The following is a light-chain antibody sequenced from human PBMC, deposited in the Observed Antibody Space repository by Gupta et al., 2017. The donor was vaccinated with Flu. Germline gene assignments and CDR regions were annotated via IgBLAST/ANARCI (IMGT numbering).Light chain of an antibody. V-gene: IGLV1-40*01. CDR1: SSNIGAHYD. CDR2: NYN. J-gene: IGLJ2*01. Sequence: QSVLTQPPSLSGAPGQRVTISCPGSSSNIGAHYDVQWYQQLPGTAPKILIYNYNNRPSGVPDRFSGSKSGTSASLAITGLQAEDEADYYCQSYDSSLNGVIFGGGTKLTVL. CDR3: QSYDSSLNGVI.